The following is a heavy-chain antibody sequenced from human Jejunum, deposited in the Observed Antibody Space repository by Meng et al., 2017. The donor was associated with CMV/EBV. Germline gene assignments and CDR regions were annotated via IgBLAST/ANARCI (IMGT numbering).Heavy chain of an antibody. CDR1: GFTFSGYA. CDR2: IPERGFTT. V-gene: IGHV3-23*01. CDR3: ATPVVVAGTGYFDY. J-gene: IGHJ4*02. D-gene: IGHD6-19*01. Sequence: AAGFTFSGYAIDWGRQAPGGGLEWVAGIPERGFTTYYADSVKGRFTISRDISKNTLYLQMSSLKVENTAVYYCATPVVVAGTGYFDYWGQGTLVTVSS.